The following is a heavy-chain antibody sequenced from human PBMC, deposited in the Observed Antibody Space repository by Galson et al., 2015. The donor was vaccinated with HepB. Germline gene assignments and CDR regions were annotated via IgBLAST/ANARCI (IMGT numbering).Heavy chain of an antibody. CDR2: LYYGGNT. D-gene: IGHD7-27*01. CDR3: GRHAPWGAFDN. J-gene: IGHJ3*02. CDR1: GGSISGSSYY. Sequence: SETLSLTCTVSGGSISGSSYYWGWIRQPPGKGLEWIGSLYYGGNTYYNPSLISRVSISADTSKNQFSLKLSSATAADTAVYYCGRHAPWGAFDNRGQGTMVTVSS. V-gene: IGHV4-39*01.